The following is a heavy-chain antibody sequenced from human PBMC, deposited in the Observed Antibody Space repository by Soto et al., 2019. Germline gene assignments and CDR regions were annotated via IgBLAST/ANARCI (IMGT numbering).Heavy chain of an antibody. J-gene: IGHJ6*03. Sequence: PGGSLRLSCAASGFTFSSYAMSWVRQAPGKGLEWVSAISGSGGSTYYADSVKGRFTISRDSSKNTLYLQMNSLRAEDTAVYYCAKGIYDFWSGYSYYYYYYYMDVWGKGTTVTVSS. D-gene: IGHD3-3*01. CDR2: ISGSGGST. V-gene: IGHV3-23*01. CDR1: GFTFSSYA. CDR3: AKGIYDFWSGYSYYYYYYYMDV.